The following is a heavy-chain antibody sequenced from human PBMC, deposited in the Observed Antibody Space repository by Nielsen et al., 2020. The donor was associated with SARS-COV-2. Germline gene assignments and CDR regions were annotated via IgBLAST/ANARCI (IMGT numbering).Heavy chain of an antibody. Sequence: GESLKISCAASGFTFSRHAMNWVRQAPGKGLEWVSIIGAGGDNIYYADSVKGRFTISRDNSKNTLYLQINSLRADDTVVYYCATQADGYKSPYDYWGQGTLVTVSS. J-gene: IGHJ4*02. CDR3: ATQADGYKSPYDY. CDR2: IGAGGDNI. CDR1: GFTFSRHA. V-gene: IGHV3-23*01. D-gene: IGHD3-10*01.